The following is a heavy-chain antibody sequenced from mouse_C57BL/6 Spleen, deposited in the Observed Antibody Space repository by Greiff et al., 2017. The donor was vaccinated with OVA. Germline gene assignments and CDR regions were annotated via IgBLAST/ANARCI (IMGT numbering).Heavy chain of an antibody. J-gene: IGHJ3*01. Sequence: QVQLQQPGTDLVKPGASVTLSCKASGYTFTSYWVHWVKQRPGQGLEWIGNINPSNGGTNYNEKFTSQATLTVDKSSRTAYMQLSRLTSEDSAVYFCARGDYGSSYVGWFAYWGQGTLVTVSA. CDR2: INPSNGGT. V-gene: IGHV1-53*01. CDR3: ARGDYGSSYVGWFAY. CDR1: GYTFTSYW. D-gene: IGHD1-1*01.